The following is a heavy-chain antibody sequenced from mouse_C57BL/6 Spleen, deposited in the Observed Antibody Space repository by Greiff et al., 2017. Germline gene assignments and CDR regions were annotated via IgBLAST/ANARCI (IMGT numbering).Heavy chain of an antibody. CDR3: ARWYLRDFDY. CDR2: IYPGAGDT. Sequence: QVQLQQSGPELVKPGASVKISCKASGYAFSSSWMNWVKQRPGKGLEWIGRIYPGAGDTNYNGKFKGKATLTADKSSSTAYMQLSSLTSEDSAVYFCARWYLRDFDYWGQGTTLTVSS. J-gene: IGHJ2*01. V-gene: IGHV1-82*01. D-gene: IGHD1-1*02. CDR1: GYAFSSSW.